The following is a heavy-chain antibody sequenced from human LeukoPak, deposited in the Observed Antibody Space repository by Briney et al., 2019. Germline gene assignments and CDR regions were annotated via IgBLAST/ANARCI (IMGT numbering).Heavy chain of an antibody. D-gene: IGHD4-11*01. CDR2: ISGSGGST. V-gene: IGHV3-23*01. CDR1: GFTFSSYA. CDR3: ANQYSNAPFDY. Sequence: GKSLRLSCAASGFTFSSYAMSWVRQAPEKGLEWVSAISGSGGSTYYADSVKGRFTISRDNSKNTLYLQMNSLRAEDTAVYYCANQYSNAPFDYWGQGTLVTVSS. J-gene: IGHJ4*02.